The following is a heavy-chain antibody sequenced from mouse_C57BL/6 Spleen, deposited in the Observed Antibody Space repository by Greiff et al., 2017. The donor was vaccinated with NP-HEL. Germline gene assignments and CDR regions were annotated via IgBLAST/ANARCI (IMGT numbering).Heavy chain of an antibody. D-gene: IGHD4-1*02. Sequence: VKLQQPGAELVRPGSSVKLSCKASGYTFTSYWMHWVKQRPIQGLEWIGNIDPSDSETHYTQKFKDKATLTVDKSSSTAYMQLSSLTSEDSAVYYCAQLALDYWGQGTTLTVSS. J-gene: IGHJ2*01. CDR2: IDPSDSET. CDR1: GYTFTSYW. V-gene: IGHV1-52*01. CDR3: AQLALDY.